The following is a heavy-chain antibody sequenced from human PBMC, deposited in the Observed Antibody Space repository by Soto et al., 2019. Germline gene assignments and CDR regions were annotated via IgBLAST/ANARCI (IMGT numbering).Heavy chain of an antibody. CDR3: ARDRVVDTAMDPFDF. CDR1: GFTFRSYS. J-gene: IGHJ4*02. CDR2: ISDTSTTI. D-gene: IGHD5-18*01. V-gene: IGHV3-48*02. Sequence: LRLFCAASGFTFRSYSMNWVRQAPGKGLEWVSYISDTSTTIYYADSVKGRFTISRDNAKNSLFLQMNSLRDEDTAVYYCARDRVVDTAMDPFDFWGQGTLVTVSS.